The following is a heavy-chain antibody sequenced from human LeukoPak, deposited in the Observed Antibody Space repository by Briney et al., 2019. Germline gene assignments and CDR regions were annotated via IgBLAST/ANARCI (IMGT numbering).Heavy chain of an antibody. CDR1: GGTFGSYA. CDR2: IIPIFGTA. Sequence: ASVKVSCKASGGTFGSYAISWVRQAPGQGLEWMGGIIPIFGTANYAQKFQGRVTITADESTSTAYMELSSLRSEDTAVYYCARGRPYEVMLDYWGQGTLVTVSS. CDR3: ARGRPYEVMLDY. V-gene: IGHV1-69*01. J-gene: IGHJ4*02. D-gene: IGHD2-21*01.